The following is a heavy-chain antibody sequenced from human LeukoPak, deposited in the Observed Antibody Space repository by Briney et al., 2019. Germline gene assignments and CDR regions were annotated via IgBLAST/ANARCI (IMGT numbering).Heavy chain of an antibody. J-gene: IGHJ4*02. V-gene: IGHV1-69*04. CDR2: IIPILGIA. D-gene: IGHD3-22*01. Sequence: SVKVSCKASGYTFTGYYMHWVRQAPGQGLEWMGRIIPILGIANYAQKFQGRVTITADKSTSTAYMELSSLRSEDTAVYYCARGYYDSSGYLVYWGQGTLVTVSS. CDR3: ARGYYDSSGYLVY. CDR1: GYTFTGYY.